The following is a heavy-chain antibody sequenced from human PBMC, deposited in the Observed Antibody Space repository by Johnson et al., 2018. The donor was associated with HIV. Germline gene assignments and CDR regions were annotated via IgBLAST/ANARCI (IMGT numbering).Heavy chain of an antibody. V-gene: IGHV3-33*08. CDR2: IRYDGSEK. CDR1: GFTFSSYG. CDR3: ARGRDGYNLDAFDI. Sequence: VQLVESGGAVVQPGRSLRLSCAASGFTFSSYGMHWVRQAPGKGLEWVAFIRYDGSEKYYVDSVKGRFTISRDNAKNSLYLQMNSLRAEDTALYYCARGRDGYNLDAFDIWGQGTKVTVSS. D-gene: IGHD5-24*01. J-gene: IGHJ3*02.